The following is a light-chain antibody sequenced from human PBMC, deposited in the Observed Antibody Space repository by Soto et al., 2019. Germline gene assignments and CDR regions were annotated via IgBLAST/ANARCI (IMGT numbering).Light chain of an antibody. CDR3: SSFTSTTVYVL. V-gene: IGLV2-14*01. Sequence: QSALTQPASVSGSPGQSITISCTGTSRDIGGYIYVSWYQQHPGKAPKLLIYEVSNRPSGISDRFSGSKSGNTASLTISGLQAEDEADYYCSSFTSTTVYVLFGGGTQLTVL. CDR2: EVS. J-gene: IGLJ2*01. CDR1: SRDIGGYIY.